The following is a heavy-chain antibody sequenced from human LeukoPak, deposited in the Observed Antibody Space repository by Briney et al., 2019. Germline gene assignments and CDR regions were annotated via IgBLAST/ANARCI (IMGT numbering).Heavy chain of an antibody. J-gene: IGHJ5*02. CDR1: GGSISSSSYY. CDR3: ARAGVPPGGYYDSGSYYGWFDP. CDR2: IYYSGST. Sequence: PSETLSLTCTVSGGSISSSSYYWGWIRQPPGKGLEWIGSIYYSGSTNYNPSLKSRVTISVDTSKNQFSLKLSSVTAADTAVYYCARAGVPPGGYYDSGSYYGWFDPWGQGTLVTVSS. D-gene: IGHD3-10*01. V-gene: IGHV4-39*07.